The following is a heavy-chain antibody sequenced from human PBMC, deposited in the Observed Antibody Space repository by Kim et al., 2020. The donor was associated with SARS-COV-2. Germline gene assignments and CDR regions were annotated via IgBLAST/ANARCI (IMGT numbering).Heavy chain of an antibody. V-gene: IGHV3-20*04. CDR2: INWNGGST. CDR1: GYTFDNYG. CDR3: ARGDRNGWYYDF. J-gene: IGHJ4*02. D-gene: IGHD6-19*01. Sequence: GGSLRLSCAASGYTFDNYGMTWVRQAPGKGLEWVSGINWNGGSTGYGNSVKGRFTIYRDNAKNFLYLQMNSLRAEDTAFYYCARGDRNGWYYDFWGQGTLLTVSS.